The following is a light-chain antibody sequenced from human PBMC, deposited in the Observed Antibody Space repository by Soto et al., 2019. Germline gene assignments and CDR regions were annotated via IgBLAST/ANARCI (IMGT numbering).Light chain of an antibody. Sequence: QSALTQPASVSGSPGQSITISCTGTSSDFGGYTYVSWYQQHPGKAPKLIIYDVSNRPSGVSYRFSGSESGNTASLTISGLQAEDEADYDSSSYATSSTLEVVFGGGTKLTVL. CDR3: SSYATSSTLEVV. CDR1: SSDFGGYTY. V-gene: IGLV2-14*01. J-gene: IGLJ2*01. CDR2: DVS.